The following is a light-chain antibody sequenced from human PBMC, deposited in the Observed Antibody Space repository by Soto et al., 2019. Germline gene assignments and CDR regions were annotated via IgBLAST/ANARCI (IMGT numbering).Light chain of an antibody. J-gene: IGKJ2*01. CDR1: QSISAY. V-gene: IGKV1-5*01. CDR3: QQYNTFST. Sequence: DIQMTQSPSTLSASVGDRVSITCRASQSISAYLAWYHQKPGKAPEVLIYDASDSGVPSRFSGSGSGTLFTLTISSLQPDDIGTYYCQQYNTFSTFGQGTKVDIK. CDR2: DAS.